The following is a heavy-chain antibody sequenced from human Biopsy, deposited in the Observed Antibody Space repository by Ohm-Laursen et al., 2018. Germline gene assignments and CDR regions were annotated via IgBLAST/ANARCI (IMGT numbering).Heavy chain of an antibody. D-gene: IGHD1-1*01. CDR1: GFNFDDYA. Sequence: SLRLSCAASGFNFDDYAMHWVRQAQGTGLEWVSVVSWHSGSRGYADSVKGRFTISRDNAKKLLYLQMNSLRAEETALYYCAKDVRVKVQLDGMDVWGQGTTVTVSS. V-gene: IGHV3-9*01. J-gene: IGHJ6*02. CDR2: VSWHSGSR. CDR3: AKDVRVKVQLDGMDV.